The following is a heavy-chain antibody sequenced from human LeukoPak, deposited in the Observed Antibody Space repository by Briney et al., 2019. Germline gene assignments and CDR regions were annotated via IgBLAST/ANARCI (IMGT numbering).Heavy chain of an antibody. CDR3: ARDPLSNRYGSGSSPGDY. V-gene: IGHV3-30-3*01. CDR2: ISYDGSNK. CDR1: GFTFSSYA. D-gene: IGHD3-10*01. J-gene: IGHJ4*02. Sequence: GGSLRLSCAASGFTFSSYAMHWVRQAPGKGLEWVAVISYDGSNKYYADSVKGRFTISRDNSKNTLYLQMNSLRAEDTAVYYCARDPLSNRYGSGSSPGDYWGQGTLVTVSS.